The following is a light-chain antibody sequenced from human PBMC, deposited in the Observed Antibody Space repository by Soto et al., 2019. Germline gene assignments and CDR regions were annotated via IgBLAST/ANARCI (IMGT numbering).Light chain of an antibody. Sequence: IQMTQSPSSLSASVGDRVTITCQASQDISKNLNWYQQKLGKATKLLIYDASSLQTGVPSRFSGSGSATHFTFTNSSLQPEDIATYYCQQYDNLLPITFGQGTRLEIK. J-gene: IGKJ5*01. V-gene: IGKV1-33*01. CDR3: QQYDNLLPIT. CDR2: DAS. CDR1: QDISKN.